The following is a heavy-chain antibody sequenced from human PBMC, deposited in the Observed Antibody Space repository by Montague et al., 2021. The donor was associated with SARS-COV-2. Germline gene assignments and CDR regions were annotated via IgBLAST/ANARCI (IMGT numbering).Heavy chain of an antibody. V-gene: IGHV4-34*01. CDR3: ARGRRIAARPGEGYFDL. CDR2: INHSGST. Sequence: SETLSLTCAVYGGSFSGYYWSWIRQPPGKGLEWIGEINHSGSTNYNPSLKSRVTISVDTSKNQFSLKLSSVTAADTAVYYCARGRRIAARPGEGYFDLWGRGTLVTVSS. CDR1: GGSFSGYY. J-gene: IGHJ2*01. D-gene: IGHD6-6*01.